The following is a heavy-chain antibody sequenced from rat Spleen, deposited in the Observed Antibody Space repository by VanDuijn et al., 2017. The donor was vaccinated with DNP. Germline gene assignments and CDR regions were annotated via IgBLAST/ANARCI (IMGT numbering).Heavy chain of an antibody. D-gene: IGHD1-10*01. V-gene: IGHV5S11*01. CDR3: ARRHITTRAMDA. CDR2: ISTGGGNI. Sequence: EVQLVESGGGFVQPGRSLRLSCGVSGFAFSNYAMAWVRQAPAKGLEWVASISTGGGNIYYGDSVKGRFTISRDNAKSTLYLQMDSLRSEETATYYCARRHITTRAMDAWGQGVMVTVSS. J-gene: IGHJ2*01. CDR1: GFAFSNYA.